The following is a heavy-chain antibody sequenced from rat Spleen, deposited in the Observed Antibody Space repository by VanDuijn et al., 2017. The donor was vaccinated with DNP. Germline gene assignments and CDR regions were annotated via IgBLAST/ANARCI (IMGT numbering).Heavy chain of an antibody. J-gene: IGHJ4*01. CDR2: ISYDGGSS. Sequence: EVQLVESGGGLVQPGRSLKLSCAASGFTFSDYYMAWVRQAPTKGLEWVTYISYDGGSSDYGDSVKGRFTISRDNAKSTLYLQMNSLRSEDMATYYCTTHGSIATISTGAMDVWGQGTSVTVSS. D-gene: IGHD1-2*01. CDR1: GFTFSDYY. V-gene: IGHV5-20*01. CDR3: TTHGSIATISTGAMDV.